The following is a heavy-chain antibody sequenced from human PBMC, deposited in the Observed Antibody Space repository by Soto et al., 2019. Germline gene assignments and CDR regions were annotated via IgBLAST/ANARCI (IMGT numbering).Heavy chain of an antibody. CDR3: ANRITVFRLLLPSFGP. CDR1: GGSVNGYY. V-gene: IGHV4-34*01. CDR2: INHTRGT. D-gene: IGHD3-3*01. Sequence: SETLSLTCAVYGGSVNGYYCNWIRQPPGKGQEWIWEINHTRGTHYNPSLKSRVTMSVDTSKNQFSLGLSSVTAADTAIYYCANRITVFRLLLPSFGPSGQGTQVTVSS. J-gene: IGHJ5*02.